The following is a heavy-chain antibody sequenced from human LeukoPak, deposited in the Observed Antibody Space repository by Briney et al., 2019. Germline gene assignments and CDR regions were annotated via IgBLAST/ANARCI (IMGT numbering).Heavy chain of an antibody. V-gene: IGHV4-59*08. CDR1: GGSISSYY. D-gene: IGHD3-22*01. J-gene: IGHJ4*02. Sequence: SETLSLTCTVSGGSISSYYWSWIRQPPGKGLEWIGYIYYTGITNYNPSLRSRVTILPDTSKNQFTLNLSSVTAADTALYYCARRDSSGYYGHWGQGTLVTASS. CDR3: ARRDSSGYYGH. CDR2: IYYTGIT.